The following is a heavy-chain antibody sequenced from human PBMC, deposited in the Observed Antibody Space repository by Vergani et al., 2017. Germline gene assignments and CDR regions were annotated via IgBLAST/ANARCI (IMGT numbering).Heavy chain of an antibody. CDR2: IIPIFGTA. J-gene: IGHJ3*02. Sequence: QVQLVQSGAEVKKPGSSVKVSCKASGGTFSSYAISWVRQAPGQGLEWMGGIIPIFGTANYAQKFQGRVTITADESTSTAYMERSSLRSEDTAVYYCARDGRYSGSYHLGAFDIWGQGTMVTVSS. D-gene: IGHD1-26*01. CDR3: ARDGRYSGSYHLGAFDI. CDR1: GGTFSSYA. V-gene: IGHV1-69*12.